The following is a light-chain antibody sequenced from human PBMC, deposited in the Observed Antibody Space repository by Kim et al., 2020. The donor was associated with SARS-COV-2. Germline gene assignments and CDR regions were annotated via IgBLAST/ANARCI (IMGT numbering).Light chain of an antibody. CDR2: DVS. CDR1: SNDVGGYNY. V-gene: IGLV2-14*03. CDR3: SSYTRSSTRV. Sequence: GQSITISCPGTSNDVGGYNYVSWYQQHPGKAPKLVIFDVSHRPSGVSNRFSGSKSGNTASLTISGLQAEDEADYYCSSYTRSSTRVFGGGTQLTVL. J-gene: IGLJ2*01.